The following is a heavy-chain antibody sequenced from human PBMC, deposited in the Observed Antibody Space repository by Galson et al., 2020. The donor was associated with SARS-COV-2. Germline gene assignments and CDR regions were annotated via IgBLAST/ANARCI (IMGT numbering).Heavy chain of an antibody. CDR1: GFTFSSYW. J-gene: IGHJ5*02. Sequence: GGSLRLSCAASGFTFSSYWIHWVRQAPGKGLEWVSRINSDGTSTKNADSVEGRFTISRDNAKNTVYLQMNSLRDEDTAVYYCVRESWCRFDPWGQGTLVTVSS. D-gene: IGHD2-15*01. V-gene: IGHV3-74*03. CDR2: INSDGTST. CDR3: VRESWCRFDP.